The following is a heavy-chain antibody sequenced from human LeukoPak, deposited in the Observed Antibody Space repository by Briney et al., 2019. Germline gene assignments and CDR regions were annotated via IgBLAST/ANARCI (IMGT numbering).Heavy chain of an antibody. CDR2: INHSGST. Sequence: SETLSLTCAVYGGSFSGYYWSWIRQPPGKGLEWIGEINHSGSTNYNPSLKSRVTISVDTSKNQFSLKLSSVTAADTAVYYCARRRDYVWGSYGYWGQGTLVTVSS. D-gene: IGHD3-16*01. CDR1: GGSFSGYY. CDR3: ARRRDYVWGSYGY. J-gene: IGHJ4*02. V-gene: IGHV4-34*01.